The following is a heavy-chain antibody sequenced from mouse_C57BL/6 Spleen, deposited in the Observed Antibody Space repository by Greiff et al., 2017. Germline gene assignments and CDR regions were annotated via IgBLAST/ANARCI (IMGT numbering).Heavy chain of an antibody. CDR2: INPGSGGT. V-gene: IGHV1-54*01. Sequence: QVQLQQSGAELVRPGTSVKVSCKASGYAFTNYLIEWVKQRPGQGLEWIGVINPGSGGTNYNEKFKGKATLTADKSSSTAYMQLSSLTSEDSAVYFCARGVDDGYYEYFDVWGTGTTVTVSS. CDR3: ARGVDDGYYEYFDV. CDR1: GYAFTNYL. J-gene: IGHJ1*03. D-gene: IGHD2-3*01.